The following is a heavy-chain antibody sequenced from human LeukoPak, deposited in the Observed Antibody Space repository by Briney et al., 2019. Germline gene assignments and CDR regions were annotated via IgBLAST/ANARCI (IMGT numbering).Heavy chain of an antibody. CDR3: ARVSTSGGNSFDF. CDR1: GFTVSRSY. D-gene: IGHD1-14*01. J-gene: IGHJ4*02. Sequence: GGSLRVSCAASGFTVSRSYMSWVRQAPGKGLEWVSVIYSGGSTYYADSVKGRFTIARNNSKNTLYLQMNSLRAEDTALYYCARVSTSGGNSFDFWGQGTLVTVSS. V-gene: IGHV3-53*01. CDR2: IYSGGST.